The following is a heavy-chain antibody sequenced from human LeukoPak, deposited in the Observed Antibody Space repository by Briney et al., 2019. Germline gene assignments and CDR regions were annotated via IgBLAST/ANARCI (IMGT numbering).Heavy chain of an antibody. CDR2: ISSSGSTI. D-gene: IGHD6-19*01. Sequence: PGGSLRLSCAASGFTFSSYEMNWVRQAPGKGLEWVSYISSSGSTIYYADYVKGRFTISRDNAKNSLYLQMNSLRAEDTAVYYCARGSAVADYFDYWGQGTLVNVSS. V-gene: IGHV3-48*03. CDR1: GFTFSSYE. J-gene: IGHJ4*02. CDR3: ARGSAVADYFDY.